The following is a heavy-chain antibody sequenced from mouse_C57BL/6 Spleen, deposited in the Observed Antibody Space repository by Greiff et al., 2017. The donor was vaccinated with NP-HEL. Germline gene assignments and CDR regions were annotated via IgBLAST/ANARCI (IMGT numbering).Heavy chain of an antibody. D-gene: IGHD2-3*01. V-gene: IGHV1-19*01. Sequence: EVQLQQSGPVLVKPGASVKMSCKASGYTFTDYYMNWVKQSHGKSLEWIGVINPYNGGTSYNQKFKGKATLTVDKSSSTAYMELNSLTSEDSAVYYCARSGDGYYRAMDYWGQGTSVTVSS. J-gene: IGHJ4*01. CDR1: GYTFTDYY. CDR3: ARSGDGYYRAMDY. CDR2: INPYNGGT.